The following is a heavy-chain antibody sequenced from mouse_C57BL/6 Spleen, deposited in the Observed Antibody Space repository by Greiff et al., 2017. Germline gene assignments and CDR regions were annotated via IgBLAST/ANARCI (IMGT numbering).Heavy chain of an antibody. Sequence: VKLVESGPGLVQPSQSLSITCTVSGFSLTSYGVHWVRQSPGKGLEWLGVIWRGGSTDYNAAFMSRLSITKDNSKSQVFFKMNSLQADDTAIYYCAKEDYDPWYFDVWGTGTTVTVSS. CDR3: AKEDYDPWYFDV. V-gene: IGHV2-5*01. D-gene: IGHD2-3*01. CDR1: GFSLTSYG. J-gene: IGHJ1*03. CDR2: IWRGGST.